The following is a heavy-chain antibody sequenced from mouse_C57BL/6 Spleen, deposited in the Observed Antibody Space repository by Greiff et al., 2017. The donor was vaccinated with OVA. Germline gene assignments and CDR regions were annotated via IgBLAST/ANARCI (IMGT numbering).Heavy chain of an antibody. V-gene: IGHV3-6*01. CDR3: ARERAYNWDDFDY. Sequence: ESGPGLVKPSQSLSLTCSVTGYSITSGYYWNWIRQFPGNKLEWMGYISYDGSNNYNPSLKNRISITRDTSKNQFFLKLNSVTTEDTATYYCARERAYNWDDFDYWGQGTTLTVSS. D-gene: IGHD4-1*01. CDR2: ISYDGSN. CDR1: GYSITSGYY. J-gene: IGHJ2*01.